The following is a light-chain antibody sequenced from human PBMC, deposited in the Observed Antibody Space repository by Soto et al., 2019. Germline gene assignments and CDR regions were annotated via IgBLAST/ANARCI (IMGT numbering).Light chain of an antibody. CDR3: AAWDDSLNAVV. V-gene: IGLV1-44*01. Sequence: QPVLTQPPSASGAPGQRVTISCSGSNSNIGTTTVNWYQHVPGTAPKLLIYSSSQRPSGVPDRFSGCRSDTSASLAIRGLESDDGADYCCAAWDDSLNAVVLGRGTKLPVL. CDR1: NSNIGTTT. CDR2: SSS. J-gene: IGLJ2*01.